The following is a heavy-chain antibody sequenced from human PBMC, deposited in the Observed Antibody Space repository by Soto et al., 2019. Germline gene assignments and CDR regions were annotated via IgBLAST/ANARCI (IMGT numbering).Heavy chain of an antibody. CDR3: AAANYDFWSGYYLGMDV. Sequence: QMQLVQSGPEVKKPGTSVKVSCKASGFTFTSSAVQWVRQARGQRLEWIGWIVVGSGNTNYAQKFQERVTITRDMSTSTAYMELSSLRSEDTAVDYCAAANYDFWSGYYLGMDVWGQGTTVTVSS. CDR1: GFTFTSSA. D-gene: IGHD3-3*01. J-gene: IGHJ6*02. CDR2: IVVGSGNT. V-gene: IGHV1-58*01.